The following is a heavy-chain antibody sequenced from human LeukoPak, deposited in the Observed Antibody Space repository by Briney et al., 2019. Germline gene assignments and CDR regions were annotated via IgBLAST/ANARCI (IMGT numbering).Heavy chain of an antibody. CDR1: GGSISSYY. CDR2: IYTSGST. CDR3: ARGEQQYYMDV. Sequence: SETLSLTCTVSGGSISSYYWSWIRQPPGKGLEWIGYIYTSGSTNYNPSLKSRVTISVDTSKNQFSLKLSSVTAADTAVYYCARGEQQYYMDVWGKGTTVTVSS. D-gene: IGHD6-13*01. V-gene: IGHV4-4*09. J-gene: IGHJ6*03.